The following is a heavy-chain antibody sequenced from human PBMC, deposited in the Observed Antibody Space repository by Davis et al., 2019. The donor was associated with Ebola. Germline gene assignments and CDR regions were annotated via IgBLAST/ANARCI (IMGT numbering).Heavy chain of an antibody. V-gene: IGHV3-49*04. CDR3: TRVYGKGGY. CDR1: GFTFGDYA. CDR2: IRSKAYGGTT. J-gene: IGHJ4*02. Sequence: GESLKISCTASGFTFGDYAMSWVRQAPGKGLEWVGFIRSKAYGGTTEYAASVKGRFTISRDDSKSIAYLQMNSLKTEDTAVYYCTRVYGKGGYWGQGTLVTVSS. D-gene: IGHD4-17*01.